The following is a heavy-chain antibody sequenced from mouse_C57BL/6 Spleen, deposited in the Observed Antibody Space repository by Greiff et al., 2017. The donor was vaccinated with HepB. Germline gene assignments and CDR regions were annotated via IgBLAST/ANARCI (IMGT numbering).Heavy chain of an antibody. CDR1: GFSLTSYG. CDR3: ARNYDGNFAY. Sequence: VKLMESGPGLVQPSQSLSITCTVSGFSLTSYGVHWVRQSPGKGLEWLGVIWSGGSTDYNAAFISRLSISKDNSKSQVFFKMNSLQADDTAIYYCARNYDGNFAYWGQGTLVTVSA. D-gene: IGHD2-3*01. CDR2: IWSGGST. J-gene: IGHJ3*01. V-gene: IGHV2-2*01.